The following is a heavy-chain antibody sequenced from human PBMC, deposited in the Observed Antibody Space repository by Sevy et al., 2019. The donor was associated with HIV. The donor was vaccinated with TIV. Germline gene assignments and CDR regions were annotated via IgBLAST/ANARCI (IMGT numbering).Heavy chain of an antibody. D-gene: IGHD3-22*01. CDR2: IKQDESEK. V-gene: IGHV3-7*01. CDR1: GFTFSRYW. Sequence: GGSLRLSCAASGFTFSRYWMTWDRQAPGKGLEWVANIKQDESEKYYVDSVKGRFTISRDNAKNSLYLQMNSLRADDTAVYYCARAEQVTMLVVFGGLYFDSWGQGTLVTVSS. CDR3: ARAEQVTMLVVFGGLYFDS. J-gene: IGHJ4*02.